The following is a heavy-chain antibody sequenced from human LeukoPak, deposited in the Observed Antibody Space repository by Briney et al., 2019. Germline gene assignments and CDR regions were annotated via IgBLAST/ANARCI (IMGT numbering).Heavy chain of an antibody. CDR2: ITYDGSNK. Sequence: GRSLRLSCAASGFTFSSYGMHWVRQAPGKGLEWVAVITYDGSNKYYGDSVKGRFTISRDNSKNTLYLQMNSLRAEDTAVYYCAKDSNYDSSGSPGTLFDYWGQGTLVTVSS. CDR3: AKDSNYDSSGSPGTLFDY. CDR1: GFTFSSYG. J-gene: IGHJ4*02. D-gene: IGHD3-22*01. V-gene: IGHV3-30*18.